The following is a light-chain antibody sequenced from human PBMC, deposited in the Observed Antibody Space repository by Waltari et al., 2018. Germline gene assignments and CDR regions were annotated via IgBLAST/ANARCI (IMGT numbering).Light chain of an antibody. CDR1: QDISNS. CDR3: QQYYSYPH. Sequence: DIQMTQSPSSLSASVGDRVTFTCRASQDISNSLAWYQQKPGKAPKLLLYAASTLEGGVPSRFSGSGSRTDYTLTISSLQPDDFATYYCQQYYSYPHFGGGTKVEIK. V-gene: IGKV1-NL1*01. CDR2: AAS. J-gene: IGKJ4*01.